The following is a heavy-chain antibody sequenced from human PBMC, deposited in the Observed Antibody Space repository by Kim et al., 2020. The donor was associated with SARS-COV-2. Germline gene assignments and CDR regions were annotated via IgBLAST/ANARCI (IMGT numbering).Heavy chain of an antibody. V-gene: IGHV4-59*13. CDR2: IYYSGST. D-gene: IGHD3-3*01. CDR1: GGSISSYY. J-gene: IGHJ6*02. Sequence: SETLSLTCTVSGGSISSYYWSWIRQPPGKGLEWIGYIYYSGSTNYNPSLKSRVTISVDTSKNQFSLKLSSVTAADTAVYYCARVNLGGYYIGYYYGMDVWGQGTTVTVSS. CDR3: ARVNLGGYYIGYYYGMDV.